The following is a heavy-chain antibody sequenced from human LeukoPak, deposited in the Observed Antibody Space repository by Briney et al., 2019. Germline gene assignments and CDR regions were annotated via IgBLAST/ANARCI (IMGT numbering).Heavy chain of an antibody. J-gene: IGHJ5*02. CDR2: INPNSGGT. CDR1: GYTFTGYY. Sequence: ASVKVSCKASGYTFTGYYMHWVRQAPGQGLEWMGRINPNSGGTNYAQKFQGRVTMTRDTSISTAYMELSRLRSDDTAVYYCAGDPYSSGWHNWFDPWGQGTLVTVSS. D-gene: IGHD6-19*01. CDR3: AGDPYSSGWHNWFDP. V-gene: IGHV1-2*06.